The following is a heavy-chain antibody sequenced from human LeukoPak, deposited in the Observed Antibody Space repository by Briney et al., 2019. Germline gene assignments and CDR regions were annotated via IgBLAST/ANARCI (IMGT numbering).Heavy chain of an antibody. CDR1: GGSISSYY. CDR3: ARSNPGIAAAADY. V-gene: IGHV4-59*01. D-gene: IGHD6-13*01. Sequence: ETLSLTCTVSGGSISSYYWSWIRQPPGKGLEWIGYIYYSGSTNYNPSLKSRVTISVDTSKNQFSLKLSSVTAADTAVYYCARSNPGIAAAADYWGQGTLVTVSS. J-gene: IGHJ4*02. CDR2: IYYSGST.